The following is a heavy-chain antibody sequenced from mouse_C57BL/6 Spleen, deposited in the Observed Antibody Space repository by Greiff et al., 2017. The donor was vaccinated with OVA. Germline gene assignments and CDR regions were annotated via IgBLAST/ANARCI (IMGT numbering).Heavy chain of an antibody. D-gene: IGHD4-1*01. V-gene: IGHV3-1*01. CDR1: GYSITSGYD. CDR2: ISYSGST. Sequence: EVQLQQSGPGMVKPSQSLSLTCTVTGYSITSGYDWHWIRHFPGNKLEWMGYISYSGSTNYNPSLKSRISITHDTSKNHFFLKLNSVTTEDTATYYCARGGLGDWYFDVWGTGTTVTVSS. J-gene: IGHJ1*03. CDR3: ARGGLGDWYFDV.